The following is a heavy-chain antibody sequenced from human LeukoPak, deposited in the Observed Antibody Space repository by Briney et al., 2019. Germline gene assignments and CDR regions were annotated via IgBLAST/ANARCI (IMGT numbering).Heavy chain of an antibody. CDR1: GFTFSSYA. Sequence: GGSLRLSCAASGFTFSSYAMSWVRQAPGKGLEWVSAISGSGGSTYYADSVKGRFTIYRDNSKNTLYLQMNSLRAEDTAVYYCAKEDGDYGIYYYYGMDVWGQGTTVTVSS. CDR2: ISGSGGST. J-gene: IGHJ6*02. V-gene: IGHV3-23*01. D-gene: IGHD4-17*01. CDR3: AKEDGDYGIYYYYGMDV.